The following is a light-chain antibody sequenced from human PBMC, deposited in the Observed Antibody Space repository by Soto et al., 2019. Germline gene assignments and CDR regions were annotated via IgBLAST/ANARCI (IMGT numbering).Light chain of an antibody. V-gene: IGKV3-11*01. CDR2: DAS. CDR3: QQRFIWPPIT. CDR1: QSVVTY. Sequence: EIVLTQSPATLSLSPGETATLSCRASQSVVTYLAWYQQKPGQAPRLLSYDASNRAAGIPARFSGSGSVTDFTLTISSIEPEDFAVYYCQQRFIWPPITFGQGTRLEIK. J-gene: IGKJ5*01.